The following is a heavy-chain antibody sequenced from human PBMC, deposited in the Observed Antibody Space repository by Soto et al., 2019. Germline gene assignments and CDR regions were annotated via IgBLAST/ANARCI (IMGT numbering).Heavy chain of an antibody. J-gene: IGHJ3*02. CDR3: ARDKGYCSGGSCDAFGI. V-gene: IGHV1-69*13. CDR2: IIPIFGTA. D-gene: IGHD2-15*01. Sequence: PGASVKVSCKASGGTFSSYAISWVRQAPGQGLEWMGGIIPIFGTANYAQKFQGRVTITADESTSTAYMELSSLRSEDTAVYYCARDKGYCSGGSCDAFGIWGQGTMVTVSS. CDR1: GGTFSSYA.